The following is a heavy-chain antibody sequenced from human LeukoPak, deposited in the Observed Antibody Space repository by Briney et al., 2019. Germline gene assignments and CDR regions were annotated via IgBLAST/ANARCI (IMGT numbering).Heavy chain of an antibody. D-gene: IGHD3-10*01. Sequence: GSLRLSCAASGFTFSRYWMRWARQPPGEGLVWVSHINSDGSSTSYADSVKGRFTISRDNAKNTLYLQMNSLRAEDTAVYYCASETYYYGSGSYYKGQIWGQGTLVTVSS. CDR1: GFTFSRYW. CDR2: INSDGSST. V-gene: IGHV3-74*01. J-gene: IGHJ4*02. CDR3: ASETYYYGSGSYYKGQI.